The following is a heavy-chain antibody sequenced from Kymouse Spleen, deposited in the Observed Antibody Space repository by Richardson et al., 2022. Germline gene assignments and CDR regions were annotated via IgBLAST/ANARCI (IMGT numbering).Heavy chain of an antibody. Sequence: EVQLVESGGGLVKPGGSLRLSCAASGFTFSNAWMSWVRQAPGKGLEWVGRIKSKTDGGTTDYAAPVKGRFTISRDDSKNTLYLQMNSLKTEDTAVYYCTTERYYYGSGSYYNYNWFDPWGQGTLVTVSS. J-gene: IGHJ5*02. CDR2: IKSKTDGGTT. CDR1: GFTFSNAW. V-gene: IGHV3-15*01. CDR3: TTERYYYGSGSYYNYNWFDP. D-gene: IGHD3-10*01.